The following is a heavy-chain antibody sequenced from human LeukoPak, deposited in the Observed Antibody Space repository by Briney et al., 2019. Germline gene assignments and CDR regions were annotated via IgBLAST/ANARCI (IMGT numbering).Heavy chain of an antibody. J-gene: IGHJ4*02. D-gene: IGHD2-21*02. V-gene: IGHV3-30-3*01. CDR1: GFTFTNYA. CDR2: ISYDGTNK. CDR3: ARGFVLGAAKNYFDY. Sequence: GRSLRLSCAASGFTFTNYALHWVRQAPGKGLGWVAVISYDGTNKYYADSVKGRFTISRDNSKNTLSLQMNSLRAEDTALYYCARGFVLGAAKNYFDYWGQGALVTVSS.